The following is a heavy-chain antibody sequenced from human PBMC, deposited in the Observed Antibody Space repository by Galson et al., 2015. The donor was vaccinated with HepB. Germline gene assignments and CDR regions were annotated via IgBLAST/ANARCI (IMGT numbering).Heavy chain of an antibody. CDR2: INHSGST. CDR1: GGSFSGYY. V-gene: IGHV4-34*01. Sequence: LSLTCAVYGGSFSGYYWSWIRQPPGKGLEWIGEINHSGSTNYNPSLKSRVTISVDTSKNQFSLKLSSVTAADTAVYYCARGVLAALDYWGQGTLVTVSS. D-gene: IGHD4/OR15-4a*01. J-gene: IGHJ4*02. CDR3: ARGVLAALDY.